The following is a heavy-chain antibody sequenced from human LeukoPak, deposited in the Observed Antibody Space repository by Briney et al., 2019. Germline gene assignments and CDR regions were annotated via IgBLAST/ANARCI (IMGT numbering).Heavy chain of an antibody. CDR3: ARDLKSAFDY. CDR1: GFIFNSYW. J-gene: IGHJ4*02. Sequence: PGGSLRLSCAASGFIFNSYWMHWVRQAPGKGLVWVSGVNRDGGYTNYADAVKGRSTISRDNAKNTLYLQMNSLRAEDTAVYYCARDLKSAFDYWGQGTLATVSS. V-gene: IGHV3-74*01. CDR2: VNRDGGYT.